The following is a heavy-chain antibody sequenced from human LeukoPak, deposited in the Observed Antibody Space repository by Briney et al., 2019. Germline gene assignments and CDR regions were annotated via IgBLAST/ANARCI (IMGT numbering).Heavy chain of an antibody. CDR1: GGSISSSSYY. J-gene: IGHJ4*02. D-gene: IGHD2-15*01. V-gene: IGHV4-39*01. CDR2: IYYSGST. Sequence: SETLSLTCTVSGGSISSSSYYWGWIRQPPGKGLEWIGSIYYSGSTYYNPSLKSRVTISVDTSKNQFSLKLSSVTAADTAVYDCARLYIVVVVAALRAPNDYWGQGTLVTVSS. CDR3: ARLYIVVVVAALRAPNDY.